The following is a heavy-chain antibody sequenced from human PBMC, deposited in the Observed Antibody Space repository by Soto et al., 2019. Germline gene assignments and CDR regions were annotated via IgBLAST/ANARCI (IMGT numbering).Heavy chain of an antibody. CDR2: ISAYNGNT. CDR3: ARDQRSYSGRYSTFDY. CDR1: GYTFTSYG. D-gene: IGHD1-26*01. Sequence: QVQLVQSGAEVKKPGASVKVSCKASGYTFTSYGISWVRQAPGQGLEWMGWISAYNGNTNYAQKLQGRVTMTTDTATSTAYMELRSLRSDDTAVDYCARDQRSYSGRYSTFDYWGQGTLVTVSS. V-gene: IGHV1-18*01. J-gene: IGHJ4*02.